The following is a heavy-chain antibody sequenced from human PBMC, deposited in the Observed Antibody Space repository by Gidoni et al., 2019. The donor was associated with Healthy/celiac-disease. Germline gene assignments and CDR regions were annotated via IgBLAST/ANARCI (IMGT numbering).Heavy chain of an antibody. V-gene: IGHV3-33*01. Sequence: QVQLVESGGGVVQPGRSLRLSGAASGVTFSSYGMHWVRQAPGKGLELLAVIWYDGSNKYYADSVKGRFTISRDNSKNTLYLQMNSLRAEDTAVYYCARRGSSIEGFNWFDPWGQGTLVTVSS. CDR2: IWYDGSNK. CDR1: GVTFSSYG. D-gene: IGHD3-16*01. J-gene: IGHJ5*02. CDR3: ARRGSSIEGFNWFDP.